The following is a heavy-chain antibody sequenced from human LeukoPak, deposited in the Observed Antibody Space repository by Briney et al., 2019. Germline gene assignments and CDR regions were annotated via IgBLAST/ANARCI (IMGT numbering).Heavy chain of an antibody. J-gene: IGHJ4*02. CDR3: ARHYYDTSVHFPYYFDS. CDR1: GGSIISVSYY. V-gene: IGHV4-39*01. Sequence: SETLSLTCTVSGGSIISVSYYWGWIRQPPGKGLEWIGSMYYSDSGNIYYNPSLKNRVTISVDTSKNQFSLKLSSVTAADTAVYYCARHYYDTSVHFPYYFDSWGQGTLVTVSS. CDR2: MYYSDSGNI. D-gene: IGHD3-22*01.